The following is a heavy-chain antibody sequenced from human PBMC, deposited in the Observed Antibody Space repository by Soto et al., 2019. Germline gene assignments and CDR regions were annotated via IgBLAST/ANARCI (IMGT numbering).Heavy chain of an antibody. Sequence: GGSLRLSCVASGFTVTEIYMNWVRQAPGKGLEWVSVIYNEFTDYADSVRGRFTISRDNGKSSLFLQMNSLRGEDTAVYYCVRGSYGSGPPSWGQGTLVTVSS. CDR2: IYNEFT. V-gene: IGHV3-66*01. J-gene: IGHJ5*02. CDR3: VRGSYGSGPPS. D-gene: IGHD6-19*01. CDR1: GFTVTEIY.